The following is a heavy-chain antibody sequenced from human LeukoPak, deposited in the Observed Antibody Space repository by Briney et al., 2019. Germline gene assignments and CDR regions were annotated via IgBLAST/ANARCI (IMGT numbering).Heavy chain of an antibody. CDR3: ARVVVVAATKGVDY. CDR2: IVVGSGNT. J-gene: IGHJ4*02. Sequence: SVKVSCKASGYTFTGYYMHWVRQAPGQRLEWIGWIVVGSGNTNYAQKFQERVTITRDMSTSTAYMELRSLRSDDTAVYYCARVVVVAATKGVDYWGQGTLVTVSS. V-gene: IGHV1-58*02. CDR1: GYTFTGYY. D-gene: IGHD2-15*01.